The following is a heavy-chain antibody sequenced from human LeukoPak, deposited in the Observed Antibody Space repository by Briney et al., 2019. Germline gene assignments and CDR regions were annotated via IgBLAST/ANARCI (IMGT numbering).Heavy chain of an antibody. CDR3: ARARSLLRFLEWPDY. CDR2: ISAYNGNT. Sequence: ASVKVSCKASGYTFTSYGISWVRQAPGQGLEWVGWISAYNGNTNYAQKLQGRVTTTTDTSTSTAYMELRSLRSDDTAVYYCARARSLLRFLEWPDYWGQGTLVTVSS. J-gene: IGHJ4*02. V-gene: IGHV1-18*01. CDR1: GYTFTSYG. D-gene: IGHD3-3*01.